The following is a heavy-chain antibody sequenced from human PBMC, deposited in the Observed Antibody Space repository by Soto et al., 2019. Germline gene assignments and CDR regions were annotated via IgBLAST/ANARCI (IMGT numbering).Heavy chain of an antibody. CDR2: ISAYNGNT. Sequence: ASVKVSCKASGYTFTSYGISWVRQAPGQGLEWMGWISAYNGNTNYAQKLQGRVTMTTDTSTSTAYMELRGLRSDDTAVYYCARDGKPYYYDSSGYSDFDYWGQGTLVTVSS. D-gene: IGHD3-22*01. J-gene: IGHJ4*02. V-gene: IGHV1-18*04. CDR1: GYTFTSYG. CDR3: ARDGKPYYYDSSGYSDFDY.